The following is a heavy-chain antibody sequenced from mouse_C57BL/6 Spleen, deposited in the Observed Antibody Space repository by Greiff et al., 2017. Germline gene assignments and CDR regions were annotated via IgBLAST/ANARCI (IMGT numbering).Heavy chain of an antibody. CDR1: GYTFTSYW. V-gene: IGHV1-69*01. CDR2: IDPSDSYT. D-gene: IGHD3-3*01. CDR3: ARKELDYAMDY. J-gene: IGHJ4*01. Sequence: QVQLQQPGAELVMPGASVKLSCKASGYTFTSYWMHWVKQRPGQGLEWIGEIDPSDSYTNYNQKFKGKSTLTVDKSSSTAYMQLSSLTSEDSAVYYCARKELDYAMDYWGQGTSVTVSS.